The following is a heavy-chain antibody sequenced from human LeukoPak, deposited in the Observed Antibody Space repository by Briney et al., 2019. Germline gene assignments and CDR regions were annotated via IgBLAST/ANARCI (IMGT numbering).Heavy chain of an antibody. CDR1: GLPFNTYE. CDR2: NRGSGTST. D-gene: IGHD6-6*01. J-gene: IGHJ2*01. V-gene: IGHV3-48*03. CDR3: ARWTLIISSSLWYFDL. Sequence: GGSQRLSCAASGLPFNTYEVNWVRHAPGKGLEWVSYNRGSGTSTYYADSVKGRFTISRDNAKNSMYLQMNSLRAEDTAVYYCARWTLIISSSLWYFDLWGRGNLVTVSS.